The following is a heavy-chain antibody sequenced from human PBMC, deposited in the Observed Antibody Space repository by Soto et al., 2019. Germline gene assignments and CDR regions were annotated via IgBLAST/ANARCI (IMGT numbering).Heavy chain of an antibody. Sequence: GGSLRLSCAASGFTFRTYAMHWVRQAPGKGLVWVSRIKSDGSSTNYADSVKGRFTISRDNAKNTLYLQMNSLRAEDTAVYYCAGEIEYSSGWYFAYWGQGTPVTVSS. CDR2: IKSDGSST. J-gene: IGHJ4*02. D-gene: IGHD6-19*01. CDR1: GFTFRTYA. V-gene: IGHV3-74*01. CDR3: AGEIEYSSGWYFAY.